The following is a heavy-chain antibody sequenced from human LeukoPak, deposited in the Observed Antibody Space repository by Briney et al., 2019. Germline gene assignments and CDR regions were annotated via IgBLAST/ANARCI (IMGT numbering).Heavy chain of an antibody. CDR1: GYTLTELS. D-gene: IGHD1-14*01. J-gene: IGHJ6*03. CDR2: FDPEDGET. Sequence: ASVKVSCKVSGYTLTELSMHWVRQAPGKGREWMGGFDPEDGETIYAQKFQGRVTMTEDTSTDTAYMELSSLRSEDTAVYYCATQTGYYYYYYMDVWGKGTTVTVSS. CDR3: ATQTGYYYYYYMDV. V-gene: IGHV1-24*01.